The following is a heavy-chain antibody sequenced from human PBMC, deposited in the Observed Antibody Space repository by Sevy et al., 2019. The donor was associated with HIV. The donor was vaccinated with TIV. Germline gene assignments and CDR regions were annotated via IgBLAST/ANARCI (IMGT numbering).Heavy chain of an antibody. CDR2: INSHGTIT. V-gene: IGHV3-74*01. J-gene: IGHJ6*02. CDR3: ARGQLLQFLEWASYGLDV. Sequence: GGSLRLSCAVSGFTFSSHWMFWVRQAPGKGLVWVSHINSHGTITNYADSVKGRFAISRDNTKNTIYLQMNRLRAEDTAVYYCARGQLLQFLEWASYGLDVWGQGTTVTVSS. CDR1: GFTFSSHW. D-gene: IGHD3-3*01.